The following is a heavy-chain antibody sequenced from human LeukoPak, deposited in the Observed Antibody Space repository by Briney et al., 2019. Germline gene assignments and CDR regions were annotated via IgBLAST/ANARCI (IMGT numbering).Heavy chain of an antibody. CDR2: ISAYNGNT. J-gene: IGHJ3*02. CDR1: GGTFSSYA. V-gene: IGHV1-18*01. D-gene: IGHD3-3*01. CDR3: ARCLRFLEWFPNAFDI. Sequence: ASVKVSCKASGGTFSSYAISWVRQAPGQGLEWMGWISAYNGNTNYAQKLQGRVTMTTDTSTSTAYMELRSLRSDDTAVYYCARCLRFLEWFPNAFDIWGQGTMVTVSS.